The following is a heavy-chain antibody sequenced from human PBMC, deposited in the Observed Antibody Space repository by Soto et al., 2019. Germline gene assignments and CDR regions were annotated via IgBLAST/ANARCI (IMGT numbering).Heavy chain of an antibody. CDR1: GGTFSSYA. J-gene: IGHJ5*02. CDR3: AREHQLGGFDP. V-gene: IGHV1-69*13. CDR2: IIPIFGTA. D-gene: IGHD2-2*01. Sequence: EASVKVSCKASGGTFSSYAISWVRQAPGQGLEWMGGIIPIFGTANYAQKFQGRVTITADESTSTAYMELSSLRSEDTAVYYCAREHQLGGFDPRGQGTLVTVSS.